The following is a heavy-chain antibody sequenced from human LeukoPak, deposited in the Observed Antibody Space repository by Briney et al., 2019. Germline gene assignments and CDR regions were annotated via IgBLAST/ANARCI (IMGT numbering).Heavy chain of an antibody. CDR3: ARDSGSYYAFDY. CDR2: IIPIFGTA. D-gene: IGHD1-26*01. CDR1: GGTFSSYA. Sequence: ASVKVSCKASGGTFSSYAISWVRQAPGQGLEWMGGIIPIFGTANYAQKFQGRVTITTDESTSTAYMELSSLRSEATAVYYCARDSGSYYAFDYWGQGTLVTVSS. J-gene: IGHJ4*02. V-gene: IGHV1-69*05.